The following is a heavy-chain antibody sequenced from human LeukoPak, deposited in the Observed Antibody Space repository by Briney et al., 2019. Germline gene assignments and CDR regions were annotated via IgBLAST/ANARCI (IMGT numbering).Heavy chain of an antibody. D-gene: IGHD3-16*01. CDR1: GFTFNSYA. Sequence: PGGSLRLSCAASGFTFNSYAVGWVRQAPGKGLEWVSSISGGGDSAYYAGSVKGRFTISRDNSKNTLYLQMNSLRAEDTAVYYCSKDAYTGAFDIWGQRTMVTVSS. V-gene: IGHV3-23*01. CDR2: ISGGGDSA. J-gene: IGHJ3*02. CDR3: SKDAYTGAFDI.